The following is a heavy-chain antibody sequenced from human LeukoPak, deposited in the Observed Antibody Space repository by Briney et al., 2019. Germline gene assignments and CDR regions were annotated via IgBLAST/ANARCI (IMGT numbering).Heavy chain of an antibody. CDR2: ISSSSSYI. Sequence: KTGGSLRLSCAASRFTFSSYAMNWVRQAPGKGLEWVSSISSSSSYIYYVDSVKGRFTISRDNAKNSLYLQMNSLRAEDTAVYYCARDLLETLRAFDIWGQGTMVTVSS. J-gene: IGHJ3*02. CDR1: RFTFSSYA. V-gene: IGHV3-21*01. D-gene: IGHD1-26*01. CDR3: ARDLLETLRAFDI.